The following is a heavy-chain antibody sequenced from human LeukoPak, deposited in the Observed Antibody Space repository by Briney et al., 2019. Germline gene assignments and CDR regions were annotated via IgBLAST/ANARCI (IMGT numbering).Heavy chain of an antibody. CDR2: INWNGGST. CDR3: ARASVELGGLDAFDI. V-gene: IGHV3-20*04. CDR1: GFTFDDYG. D-gene: IGHD7-27*01. J-gene: IGHJ3*02. Sequence: PGGSLRLACAASGFTFDDYGILWVRQAPGKGLEWVSGINWNGGSTGYADSVKGRFTISGDNAKNSLYLQMNSVRAEDTALYYCARASVELGGLDAFDIWGQGTMVTVSS.